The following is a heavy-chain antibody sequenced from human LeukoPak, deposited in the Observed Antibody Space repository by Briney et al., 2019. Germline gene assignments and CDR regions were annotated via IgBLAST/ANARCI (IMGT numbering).Heavy chain of an antibody. J-gene: IGHJ4*02. D-gene: IGHD1-7*01. V-gene: IGHV3-30*03. Sequence: PGWSLRLSCAASGFTFSSYGMHWVRQAPGKGLEWVAVISYDGSNKYYADSVKGRFTISRDNSKNTLYLQMDSLRAEDTAVYYCARGNWNYDYWGQGTLVTVSS. CDR1: GFTFSSYG. CDR3: ARGNWNYDY. CDR2: ISYDGSNK.